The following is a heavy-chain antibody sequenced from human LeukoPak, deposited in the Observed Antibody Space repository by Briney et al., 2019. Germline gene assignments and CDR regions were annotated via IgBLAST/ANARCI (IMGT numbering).Heavy chain of an antibody. J-gene: IGHJ5*02. CDR1: GYTFTGYY. Sequence: VKVSCKASGYTFTGYYMHWVRQAPGQGLEWMGWINPNSGGTNYAQKFQGRVTMTRDTSISTAYMDLSGLTSDDTAVYYCARESSIPAAGTVGNWFDPWGQGTLVTVSS. CDR2: INPNSGGT. D-gene: IGHD6-13*01. V-gene: IGHV1-2*02. CDR3: ARESSIPAAGTVGNWFDP.